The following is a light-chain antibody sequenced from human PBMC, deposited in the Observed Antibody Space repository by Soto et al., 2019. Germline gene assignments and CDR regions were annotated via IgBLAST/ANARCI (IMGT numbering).Light chain of an antibody. V-gene: IGLV1-44*01. CDR2: SND. J-gene: IGLJ2*01. Sequence: QSVLTQSPSASGTPGQRVSISCSGSTSNIGTNTVSWYQHVPGTAPKLLIYSNDQRPSGVPDRFSGSKSGTSASLAISGLRSEDEADYYCAAWDDSLSGLVFGGGTKLTVL. CDR1: TSNIGTNT. CDR3: AAWDDSLSGLV.